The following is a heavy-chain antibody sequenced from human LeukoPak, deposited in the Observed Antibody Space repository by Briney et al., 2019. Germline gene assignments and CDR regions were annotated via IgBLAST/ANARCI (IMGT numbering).Heavy chain of an antibody. CDR2: IYASGST. CDR1: GGSISSGSYY. D-gene: IGHD3-9*01. CDR3: ARGLTYYDILTGYYPLPFIAFDI. V-gene: IGHV4-61*02. Sequence: SETLSLTCTVSGGSISSGSYYWSWIRQPAGKGLEWIGRIYASGSTSFNPSLKSRVTISVDTSKNQFSLKLSSVTAADTAVYYCARGLTYYDILTGYYPLPFIAFDIWGQGTMVTVSS. J-gene: IGHJ3*02.